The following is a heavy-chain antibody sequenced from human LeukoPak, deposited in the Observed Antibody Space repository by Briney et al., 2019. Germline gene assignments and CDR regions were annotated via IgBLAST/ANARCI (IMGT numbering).Heavy chain of an antibody. CDR3: ARGRYSYGPTRWFDP. Sequence: PSETLSLTCAVYGGSFSGYYWSWIRQPPGKGLEWIGEINHSGSTNYNPSLKSRVTISLDTSKNQFSLNLNSVTAADTAVYYCARGRYSYGPTRWFDPWGQGTLVTVSS. CDR2: INHSGST. V-gene: IGHV4-34*01. D-gene: IGHD5-18*01. J-gene: IGHJ5*02. CDR1: GGSFSGYY.